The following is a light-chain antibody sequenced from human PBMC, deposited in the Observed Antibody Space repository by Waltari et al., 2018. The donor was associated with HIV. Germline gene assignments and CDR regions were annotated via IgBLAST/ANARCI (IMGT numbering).Light chain of an antibody. CDR2: SNN. J-gene: IGLJ3*02. Sequence: QSVLTQPPSASGTPGQRVTISCSGSSSNIGSNTVNWYQQLPGTAPKLLIYSNNQRLSGVPDLFSGSNSGTSASLVISGLHSEDDSDYYFSSCVDCLNGRLFGGGTNLTVL. CDR1: SSNIGSNT. CDR3: SSCVDCLNGRL. V-gene: IGLV1-44*01.